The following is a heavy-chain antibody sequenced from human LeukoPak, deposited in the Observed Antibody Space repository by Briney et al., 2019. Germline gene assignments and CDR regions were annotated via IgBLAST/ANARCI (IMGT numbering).Heavy chain of an antibody. CDR2: IIPIFGTA. D-gene: IGHD1-26*01. Sequence: SVKVSCKASGGTFSSYAISWVRQAPGQGLEWLGGIIPIFGTANYAQKFQGRVTITTDESTSTAYMELSSLRSEDTAVYYCARSSVGATPKQFDYWGQGTLVTVSS. J-gene: IGHJ4*02. V-gene: IGHV1-69*05. CDR3: ARSSVGATPKQFDY. CDR1: GGTFSSYA.